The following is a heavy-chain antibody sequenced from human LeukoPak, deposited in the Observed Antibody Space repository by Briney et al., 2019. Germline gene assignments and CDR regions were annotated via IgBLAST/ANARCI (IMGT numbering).Heavy chain of an antibody. CDR1: GFTFSRYA. Sequence: PGGSLRLSCVASGFTFSRYAMSWVRQAPGKGLEWVSTISGGSAGTYYADSVKGRFTISRDNSKNTLYQQMNSLRAEDTAVYYCARSHTFYYGMDVWGPGTTVTVSS. CDR2: ISGGSAGT. CDR3: ARSHTFYYGMDV. J-gene: IGHJ6*02. V-gene: IGHV3-23*01.